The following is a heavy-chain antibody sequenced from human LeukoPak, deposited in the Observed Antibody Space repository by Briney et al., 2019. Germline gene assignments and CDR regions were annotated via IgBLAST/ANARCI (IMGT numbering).Heavy chain of an antibody. Sequence: GGSLRLSCTDSGFTVSSNYMTWVRQAPGKGLEWVSVIYRGRSTYYAHSVKGRFTISRDNSKNTLYLQMNSLRPEDTAVYFCAREATYYYDSTTYYSSDFWGQGTLVTVSS. CDR3: AREATYYYDSTTYYSSDF. D-gene: IGHD3-22*01. V-gene: IGHV3-66*01. J-gene: IGHJ4*02. CDR1: GFTVSSNY. CDR2: IYRGRST.